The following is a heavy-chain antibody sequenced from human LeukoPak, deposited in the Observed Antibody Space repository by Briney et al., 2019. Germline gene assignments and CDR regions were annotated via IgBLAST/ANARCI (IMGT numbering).Heavy chain of an antibody. J-gene: IGHJ4*02. Sequence: SETLSLTCSVSGGSISSSLHSWGWVRQPPEKGLEWIESVYYSGSTYYNASFNSRVTMSVDRSKDQFSLNLPSVTATDTAVYYCARHFYGDYVFDYWGKGTLVTVSS. CDR1: GGSISSSLHS. D-gene: IGHD4-17*01. CDR3: ARHFYGDYVFDY. CDR2: VYYSGST. V-gene: IGHV4-39*01.